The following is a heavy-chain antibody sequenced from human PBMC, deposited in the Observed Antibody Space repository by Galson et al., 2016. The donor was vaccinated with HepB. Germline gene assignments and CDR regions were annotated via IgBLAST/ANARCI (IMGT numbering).Heavy chain of an antibody. CDR1: GYTFTGYY. CDR3: ARGGYCSSNNCPDSNPAYGLDV. Sequence: SVKVSCKASGYTFTGYYMHWVRQAPGQGLEWMGWINANSGATNYPQKFQGWATMTRDTSTSTAYMELSRLRADDTAVYYYARGGYCSSNNCPDSNPAYGLDVWGQGTTVTVSS. V-gene: IGHV1-2*04. D-gene: IGHD2-2*01. CDR2: INANSGAT. J-gene: IGHJ6*02.